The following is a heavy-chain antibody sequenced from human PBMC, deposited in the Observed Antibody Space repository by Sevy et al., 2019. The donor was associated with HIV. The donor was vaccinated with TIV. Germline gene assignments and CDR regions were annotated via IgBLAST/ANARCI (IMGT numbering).Heavy chain of an antibody. D-gene: IGHD3-10*01. CDR1: GFTFSSYA. Sequence: GGSLRLSCAASGFTFSSYAMHWVRQAPGKGLEWVAVISYDGSNKYYADSVKGRFTISRDNSKNTLYLQMNSLRAEDTAVYYCARDLIAARPETDYGLGSYPDYWGQGTLVTVSS. CDR2: ISYDGSNK. CDR3: ARDLIAARPETDYGLGSYPDY. J-gene: IGHJ4*02. V-gene: IGHV3-30-3*01.